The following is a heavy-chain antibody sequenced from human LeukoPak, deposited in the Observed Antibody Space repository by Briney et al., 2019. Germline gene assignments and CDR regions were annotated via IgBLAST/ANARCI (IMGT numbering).Heavy chain of an antibody. CDR1: GFTYGYYW. V-gene: IGHV3-7*01. J-gene: IGHJ4*02. D-gene: IGHD4-17*01. Sequence: PGGSLRLSCEPSGFTYGYYWMTWVGQAPGKGLEWVANINQYGNETYYVDSVKGRFFIFRDNVKNSLYLQMNRLRAEDTAVYYCAKDYGDYWGQGTLVTVSS. CDR3: AKDYGDY. CDR2: INQYGNET.